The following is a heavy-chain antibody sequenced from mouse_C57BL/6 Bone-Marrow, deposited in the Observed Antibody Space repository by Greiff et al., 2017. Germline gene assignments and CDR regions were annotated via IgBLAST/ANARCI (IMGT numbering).Heavy chain of an antibody. CDR1: GYTFTSYW. D-gene: IGHD2-3*01. CDR2: IYPSDSET. Sequence: QVQLKESGAELVRPGSSVKLSCKASGYTFTSYWMDWVKQRPGQGLEWIGNIYPSDSETHYNQKFQDKATVTVDKSSSTAYMQLSSLTSEDSSVYYCARWLLRSWYFDVWGTGTTVTVSS. J-gene: IGHJ1*03. CDR3: ARWLLRSWYFDV. V-gene: IGHV1-61*01.